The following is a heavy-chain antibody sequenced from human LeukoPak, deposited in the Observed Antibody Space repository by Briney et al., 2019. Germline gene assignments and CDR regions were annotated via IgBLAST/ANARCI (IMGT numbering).Heavy chain of an antibody. CDR3: ARGFYIAKNAGVFDM. CDR1: SGSISSSSYY. D-gene: IGHD1-1*01. Sequence: SETLSLTCTVSSGSISSSSYYWAWIRQPPGKGLECIGSIYYSGSTSYNPSLKSRVTISQDTSKNQFSLKLSSVTAADTAVYYCARGFYIAKNAGVFDMWGQGTMVTVSS. V-gene: IGHV4-39*07. CDR2: IYYSGST. J-gene: IGHJ3*02.